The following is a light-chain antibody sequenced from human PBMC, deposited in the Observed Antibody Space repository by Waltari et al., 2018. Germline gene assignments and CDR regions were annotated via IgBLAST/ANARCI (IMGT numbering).Light chain of an antibody. V-gene: IGLV2-14*03. CDR3: SSYTSRNTLL. CDR2: DVN. Sequence: QSALNQPASVSGSPGQSITISCTGTSSDVGGFDYVSWYQQHPNKAPKLLIYDVNNRPSGVSNRFSGSKSGNTASLTISGLQAEDEADYYCSSYTSRNTLLFGGGTKLTAL. J-gene: IGLJ2*01. CDR1: SSDVGGFDY.